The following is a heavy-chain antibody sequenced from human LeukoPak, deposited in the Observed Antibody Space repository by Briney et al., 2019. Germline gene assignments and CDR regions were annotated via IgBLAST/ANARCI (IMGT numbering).Heavy chain of an antibody. Sequence: SETLSLTCAVYGGSFSGYYWSWIRQPPGKGLEWIGEINHSGSTNYNPSLKSRVTISVDTSKNQFSLKLSSVTAADTAVCYCARGPRSSRFDYWGQGTLVTVSS. D-gene: IGHD2-15*01. V-gene: IGHV4-34*01. CDR3: ARGPRSSRFDY. CDR1: GGSFSGYY. CDR2: INHSGST. J-gene: IGHJ4*02.